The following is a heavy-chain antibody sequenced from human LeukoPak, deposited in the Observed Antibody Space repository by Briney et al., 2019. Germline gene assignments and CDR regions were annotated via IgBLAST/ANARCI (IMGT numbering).Heavy chain of an antibody. CDR3: ARRSGVAVAGAFDY. V-gene: IGHV3-48*04. CDR1: GFTFSSYG. CDR2: ISSSSSTI. J-gene: IGHJ4*02. D-gene: IGHD6-19*01. Sequence: GGSLRLSCAASGFTFSSYGMHWVRQAPGKGLEWVSYISSSSSTIYYADSVKGRFTISRDNAKNSLYLQMNSLRAEDTAVYFCARRSGVAVAGAFDYWGQGTLVTVSS.